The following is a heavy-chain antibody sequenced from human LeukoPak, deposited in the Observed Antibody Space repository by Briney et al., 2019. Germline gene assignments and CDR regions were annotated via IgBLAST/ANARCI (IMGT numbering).Heavy chain of an antibody. CDR2: IKQDGSEK. CDR1: GFSVSGYW. CDR3: AREWQGGIAAAGTRSEGDY. D-gene: IGHD6-13*01. V-gene: IGHV3-7*01. J-gene: IGHJ4*02. Sequence: GGSLRLSCAVSGFSVSGYWMTWVRQAPGKGLEWVANIKQDGSEKNYGDSVKGRFTISRDNAENSLFLQMNSLRVEDTAVYYCAREWQGGIAAAGTRSEGDYWGQGTLVAVSS.